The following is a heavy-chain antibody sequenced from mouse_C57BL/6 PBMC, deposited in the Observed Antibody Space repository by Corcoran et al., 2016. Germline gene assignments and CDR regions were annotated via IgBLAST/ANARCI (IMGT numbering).Heavy chain of an antibody. CDR2: IYPGDGDT. V-gene: IGHV1-80*01. CDR3: ARGGGPHYWYFDV. J-gene: IGHJ1*03. Sequence: QVQLQQSGAELVKPGASVKISCKASGYAFSSYWMNWVKQRPGKGLEWIGQIYPGDGDTNYNGKFKGKATLTADKSSSTAYMQLSSLTSEDSAVYFCARGGGPHYWYFDVWGTGTTVTVSS. CDR1: GYAFSSYW.